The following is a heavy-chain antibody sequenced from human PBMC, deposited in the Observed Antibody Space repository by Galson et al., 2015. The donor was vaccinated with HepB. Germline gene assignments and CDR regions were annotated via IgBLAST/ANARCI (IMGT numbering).Heavy chain of an antibody. CDR2: ITSSSFFT. Sequence: SLRLSCAASGFTFSDYYMNRMRQAPGKGLEWVSYITSSSFFTEYADSVKGRVTISRDNGANSLFLQMNSLRPEDTAVYYCAREGLRHGAIDIWGQGTMVTVSP. CDR3: AREGLRHGAIDI. V-gene: IGHV3-11*06. D-gene: IGHD3/OR15-3a*01. J-gene: IGHJ3*02. CDR1: GFTFSDYY.